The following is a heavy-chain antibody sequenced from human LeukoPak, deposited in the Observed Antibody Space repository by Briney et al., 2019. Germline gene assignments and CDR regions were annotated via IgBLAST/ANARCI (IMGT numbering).Heavy chain of an antibody. CDR1: GFTFSNYA. J-gene: IGHJ6*03. CDR3: AKNADRGAYCRGGSCYPYYYYYMDV. D-gene: IGHD2-15*01. CDR2: LSGSGDIT. V-gene: IGHV3-23*01. Sequence: GGTLRLSCAASGFTFSNYAMSWVRQAPGKGLEWVSALSGSGDITYYADSVKGRFTVSRDNSKNTLYLQMNSLTVEDTAIYYCAKNADRGAYCRGGSCYPYYYYYMDVWGTGTTVTISS.